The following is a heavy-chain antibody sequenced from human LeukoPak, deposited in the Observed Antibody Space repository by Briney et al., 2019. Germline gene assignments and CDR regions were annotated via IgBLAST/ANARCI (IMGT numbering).Heavy chain of an antibody. CDR3: AREATVVTPGVHFDY. D-gene: IGHD4-23*01. V-gene: IGHV3-74*01. J-gene: IGHJ4*02. CDR2: INSDGTST. CDR1: GFIFSSYW. Sequence: GGSLRLSCAASGFIFSSYWMHWVRQAPGKGLVWVSRINSDGTSTTYADSVKGRFTISRDNSKNTLYLQMNSLRAEDTAVYYCAREATVVTPGVHFDYWGQGTLVTVSS.